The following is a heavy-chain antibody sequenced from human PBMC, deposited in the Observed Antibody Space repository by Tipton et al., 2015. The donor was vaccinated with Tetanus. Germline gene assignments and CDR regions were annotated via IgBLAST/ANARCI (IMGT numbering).Heavy chain of an antibody. CDR1: GASINNSPYF. CDR2: IYYSGDT. D-gene: IGHD6-6*01. Sequence: TLSLTCTVSGASINNSPYFWSWIRQPPGKGLEWIGYIYYSGDTFYNPSLKSRVTISVDTSKNQFSLNLRSVTAADTAVYYCARDQGGGRVVRLNWFDPWGQGTLVTVSS. CDR3: ARDQGGGRVVRLNWFDP. V-gene: IGHV4-31*03. J-gene: IGHJ5*02.